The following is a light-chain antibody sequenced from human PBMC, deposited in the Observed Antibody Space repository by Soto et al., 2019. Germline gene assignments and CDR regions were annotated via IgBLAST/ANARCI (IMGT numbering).Light chain of an antibody. CDR2: DAS. Sequence: DIQMTQSPSTLSASVGDRVTITCRASQTISSWLAWYQQKPGKAPKVLIYDASTLESGVPSRFSGGGSGTDFTLIISGLQPGDFATYYCQEYNSLTFGQGTKVEVK. J-gene: IGKJ1*01. V-gene: IGKV1-5*01. CDR1: QTISSW. CDR3: QEYNSLT.